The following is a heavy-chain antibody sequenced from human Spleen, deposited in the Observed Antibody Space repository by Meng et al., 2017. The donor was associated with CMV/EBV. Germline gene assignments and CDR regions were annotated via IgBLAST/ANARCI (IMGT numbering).Heavy chain of an antibody. V-gene: IGHV4-4*02. CDR2: IYPTRST. CDR3: ATRSSLVRAFDY. J-gene: IGHJ4*02. Sequence: CAVSGGSLRSRTWWICVRQPPGKGLEWIGEIYPTRSTDYHPSLKSRVTISVDKSKNQFSLKLSSVTAANTAVYYRATRSSLVRAFDYWGQGTLVTVSS. D-gene: IGHD6-13*01. CDR1: GGSLRSRTW.